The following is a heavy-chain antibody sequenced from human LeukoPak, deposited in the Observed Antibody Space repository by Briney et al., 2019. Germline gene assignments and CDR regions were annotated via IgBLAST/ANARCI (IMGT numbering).Heavy chain of an antibody. CDR1: GYIFTGYY. CDR3: ATDGGYYGSGSYQY. J-gene: IGHJ4*02. CDR2: INPNSGGT. Sequence: ASVKVSCKASGYIFTGYYMHWVRQAPGQGLEWMGWINPNSGGTNYAQKFQGRVTMTRDTSISTAYMELSRLRSDDTAVYHCATDGGYYGSGSYQYWGQGTLVTVSS. D-gene: IGHD3-10*01. V-gene: IGHV1-2*02.